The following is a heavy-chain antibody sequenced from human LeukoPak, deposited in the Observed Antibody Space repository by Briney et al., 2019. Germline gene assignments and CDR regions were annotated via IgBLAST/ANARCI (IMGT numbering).Heavy chain of an antibody. J-gene: IGHJ4*02. V-gene: IGHV4-39*07. CDR3: ARARTAYYSNSPYYFDY. CDR1: GGSISSSSYY. CDR2: IYHSGST. D-gene: IGHD4-11*01. Sequence: SETLSLTCTVSGGSISSSSYYWGWIRQPPGKGLEWIGSIYHSGSTYYNPSLKSRVTISVDTSKNQFSLKLSSVTAADTAVYYCARARTAYYSNSPYYFDYWGQGTLVTVSS.